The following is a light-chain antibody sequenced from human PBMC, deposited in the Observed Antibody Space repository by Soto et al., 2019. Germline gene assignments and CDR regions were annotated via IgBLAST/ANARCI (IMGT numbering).Light chain of an antibody. Sequence: EIVMTQSPATLSVSPGERAILSCRASQSISINLAWYQQKPGQAPRLLIYAASNRAAGVPARFSGSRSGTEFTLTISSLQSEDFAVYYCQQYNNWITFGQGTRLEI. J-gene: IGKJ5*01. CDR3: QQYNNWIT. CDR1: QSISIN. V-gene: IGKV3-15*01. CDR2: AAS.